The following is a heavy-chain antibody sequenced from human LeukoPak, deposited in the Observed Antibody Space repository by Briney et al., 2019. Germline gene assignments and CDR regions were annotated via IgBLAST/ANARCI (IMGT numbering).Heavy chain of an antibody. CDR2: INPSGGST. D-gene: IGHD2-21*02. Sequence: ASVKVSCKASGYTFTGYYMHWVRQAPGQGLEWMGIINPSGGSTSYAQKFQGRVTMTRDTSTSTVYMELSSLRSEDTAVYYCARDALPYCGGDCYGGDWFDPWGQGTLVTVSS. V-gene: IGHV1-46*01. CDR1: GYTFTGYY. CDR3: ARDALPYCGGDCYGGDWFDP. J-gene: IGHJ5*02.